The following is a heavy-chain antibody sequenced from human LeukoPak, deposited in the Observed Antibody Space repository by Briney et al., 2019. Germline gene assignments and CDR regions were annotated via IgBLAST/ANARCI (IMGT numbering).Heavy chain of an antibody. V-gene: IGHV4-38-2*01. Sequence: SETLSLTCAVSGYAIRSGFYWGWLRQPPGKELEWIGSIYHAGSTYYTPSLKSRVTISVDTSKNHFSLSFNSVTVADTAVYYCARYRYGGPADYWGPGTQITVSS. CDR2: IYHAGST. J-gene: IGHJ4*02. CDR3: ARYRYGGPADY. CDR1: GYAIRSGFY. D-gene: IGHD3-16*02.